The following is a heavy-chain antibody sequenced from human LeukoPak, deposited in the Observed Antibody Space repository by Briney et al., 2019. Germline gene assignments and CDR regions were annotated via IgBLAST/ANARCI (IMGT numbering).Heavy chain of an antibody. J-gene: IGHJ5*02. CDR2: IYYSGST. CDR3: ARDTTLFRWFDP. Sequence: SQTLSLTCTVSGGSISSGDYYWSWIRQPPGKGLEWIGYIYYSGSTYYSPSLKSRVTISVDTSKNQFSLKLSSVTAADTAVYYCARDTTLFRWFDPWGQGTLVTVSS. V-gene: IGHV4-30-4*08. D-gene: IGHD2-21*01. CDR1: GGSISSGDYY.